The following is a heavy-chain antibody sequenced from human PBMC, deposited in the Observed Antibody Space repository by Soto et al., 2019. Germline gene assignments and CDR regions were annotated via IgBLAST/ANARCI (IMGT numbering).Heavy chain of an antibody. CDR3: ARSTVSNYYDSSGYYPRDYGMDV. CDR2: INPNSGGT. Sequence: ASVKVSCKASGYTFTGYYMHWVRQAPGQGLEWMGWINPNSGGTNYAQKFQGWVTMTRDTSISTAYMELSRLRSDDTAVYYCARSTVSNYYDSSGYYPRDYGMDVWGQGTAVTVSS. J-gene: IGHJ6*02. V-gene: IGHV1-2*04. D-gene: IGHD3-22*01. CDR1: GYTFTGYY.